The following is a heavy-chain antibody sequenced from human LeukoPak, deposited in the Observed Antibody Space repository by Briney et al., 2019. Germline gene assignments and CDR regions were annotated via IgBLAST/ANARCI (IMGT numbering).Heavy chain of an antibody. CDR3: ARGSSHFDY. CDR1: S. CDR2: ISSSSSYI. J-gene: IGHJ4*02. Sequence: SXXWVRQAPGXXXEWVSSISSSSSYIYYADSVKGRFTISRDNAKNSLYLQMNSLRAEDTAVYYCARGSSHFDYWGQGTLVTVSS. V-gene: IGHV3-21*01. D-gene: IGHD6-19*01.